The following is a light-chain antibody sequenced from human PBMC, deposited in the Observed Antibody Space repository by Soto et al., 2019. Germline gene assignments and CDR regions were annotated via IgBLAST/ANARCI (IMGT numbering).Light chain of an antibody. Sequence: IQLTQSPSSLSASIGDRVTITCRASQGISSNLARYQQKPGRAPKLLIFGASTLQSGVPSRFSGSGSGTDFTLTISSLQPEDFATYFCQQLNSYPPWTFGQGTKVDIK. CDR1: QGISSN. CDR3: QQLNSYPPWT. J-gene: IGKJ1*01. V-gene: IGKV1-9*01. CDR2: GAS.